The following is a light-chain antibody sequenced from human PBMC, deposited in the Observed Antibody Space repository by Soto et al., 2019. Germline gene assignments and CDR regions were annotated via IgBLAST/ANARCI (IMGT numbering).Light chain of an antibody. CDR1: SSNIGAGYD. CDR3: QSYDSSLSGFYV. J-gene: IGLJ1*01. Sequence: QSVLPQPPSVSGSPRQRVTISFTGSSSNIGAGYDVHWYQQLPGTAPKLLIYGNSNRPSGVPDRFSGSKSGTSASLAINGLQAADEADYYCQSYDSSLSGFYVFGTGTKLTVL. V-gene: IGLV1-40*01. CDR2: GNS.